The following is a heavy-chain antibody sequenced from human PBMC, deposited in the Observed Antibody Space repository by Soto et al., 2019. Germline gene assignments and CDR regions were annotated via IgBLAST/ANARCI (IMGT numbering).Heavy chain of an antibody. D-gene: IGHD6-13*01. CDR3: AKGSSSWYYPHFDY. CDR2: ISYDGSNQ. J-gene: IGHJ4*02. CDR1: GFTFSNYG. V-gene: IGHV3-30*18. Sequence: QVQLAESGGGVVQPGRSLRLSCVASGFTFSNYGMHWVRQAPGKGLEWVTIISYDGSNQNYADSVKGRFTISRDNXMNTLYLQMNSLRAEDTAVYYCAKGSSSWYYPHFDYWGQGTLVTVSS.